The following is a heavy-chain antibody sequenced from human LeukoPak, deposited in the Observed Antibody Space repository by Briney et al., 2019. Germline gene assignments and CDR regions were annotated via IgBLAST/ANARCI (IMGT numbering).Heavy chain of an antibody. CDR2: IYYSGST. CDR3: ARRLNDYGDYYFDY. V-gene: IGHV4-59*08. CDR1: GGSISSYY. Sequence: PSETLSLTCTVSGGSISSYYWNWIRQPPGKGLEWTAYIYYSGSTNYNPSLKSRVTISVDTSKNQFSLKLSSVTAADTAVYYCARRLNDYGDYYFDYWGQGILVTVSS. J-gene: IGHJ4*02. D-gene: IGHD4-17*01.